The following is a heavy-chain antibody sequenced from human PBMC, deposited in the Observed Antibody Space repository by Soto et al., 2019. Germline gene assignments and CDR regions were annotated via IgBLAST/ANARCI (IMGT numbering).Heavy chain of an antibody. V-gene: IGHV4-30-4*01. CDR1: GGSISSGDYY. Sequence: QVQLQESGPGLVKPSQTLSLTCTVSGGSISSGDYYWSWIRQPPRQGLEWIGYIYYSGSTYYNPSRKSRITISVDTSKILCSLMLSSVTARDTAVYYCANYIAVAGDFDYWGQGTLVTVSS. J-gene: IGHJ4*02. CDR2: IYYSGST. CDR3: ANYIAVAGDFDY. D-gene: IGHD6-19*01.